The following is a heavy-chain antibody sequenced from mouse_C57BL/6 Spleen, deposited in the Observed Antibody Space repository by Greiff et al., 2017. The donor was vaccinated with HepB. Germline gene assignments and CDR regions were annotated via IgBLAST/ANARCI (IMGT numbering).Heavy chain of an antibody. Sequence: EVKLQESGAELVRPGASVKLSCTASGFNIKDDYMHWVKQRPEQGLEWIGWIDPENGDTEYASKFQGKATITADTSSNTAYLQLSSLTSEDTAVYYCTKRGYGNPLHYYYFDYWGQGTTLTVSS. CDR1: GFNIKDDY. D-gene: IGHD2-1*01. V-gene: IGHV14-4*01. CDR3: TKRGYGNPLHYYYFDY. J-gene: IGHJ2*01. CDR2: IDPENGDT.